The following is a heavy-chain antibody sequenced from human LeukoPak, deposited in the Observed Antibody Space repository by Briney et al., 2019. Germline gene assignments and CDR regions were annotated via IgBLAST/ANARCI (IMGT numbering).Heavy chain of an antibody. CDR3: ARFTDGTVHLDY. D-gene: IGHD4-11*01. CDR2: ISSSGSTI. Sequence: SGGSPRLSCAASGFTFSDYYMSWIRQAPGKGLEWVSYISSSGSTIYYADSVKGRFTISRDNAKNSLYLQMNSLRAEDTAVYYCARFTDGTVHLDYWGQGTLVTVSS. CDR1: GFTFSDYY. V-gene: IGHV3-11*01. J-gene: IGHJ4*02.